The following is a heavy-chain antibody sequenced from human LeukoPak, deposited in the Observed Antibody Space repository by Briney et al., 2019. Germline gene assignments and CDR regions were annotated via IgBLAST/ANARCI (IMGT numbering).Heavy chain of an antibody. V-gene: IGHV1-18*01. D-gene: IGHD1-26*01. CDR2: ISAYNGNT. CDR3: ARGLGGSGSYFLTFDY. CDR1: GYTLTRYS. Sequence: ASAKVSCKASGYTLTRYSINWVRQAPGQGLGWMGWISAYNGNTKYAQKVQGRVTMTTDTSTSTAYMELRSLRSDDTAVYYCARGLGGSGSYFLTFDYWGQGTLVTVSS. J-gene: IGHJ4*02.